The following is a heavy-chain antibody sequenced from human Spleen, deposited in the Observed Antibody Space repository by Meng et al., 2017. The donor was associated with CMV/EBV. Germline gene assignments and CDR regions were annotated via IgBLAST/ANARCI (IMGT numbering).Heavy chain of an antibody. Sequence: QVQLQEPGPGLVKPSETLSLPCTVSGGSISSYYWSWIRQPAGKGLEWIGRIYTSGSTNYNPSLKSRVTMSVDTSKNQFSLKLSSVTAADTAVYYCASELPGSSWYYFDYWGQGTLVTVSS. J-gene: IGHJ4*02. CDR3: ASELPGSSWYYFDY. D-gene: IGHD6-13*01. CDR1: GGSISSYY. V-gene: IGHV4-4*07. CDR2: IYTSGST.